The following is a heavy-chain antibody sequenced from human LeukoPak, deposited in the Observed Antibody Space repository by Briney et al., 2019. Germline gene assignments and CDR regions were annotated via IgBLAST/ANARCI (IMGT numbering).Heavy chain of an antibody. CDR2: IYPGDSDT. CDR1: GYSFTSYW. CDR3: ARLIRAVRGVISWFDP. D-gene: IGHD3-10*01. Sequence: GESLKTSCKGSGYSFTSYWIGWVRQMPGKGLEWMGIIYPGDSDTRYSPSFQGQVTISADKSISTAYLQWSSLKASDTAMYYCARLIRAVRGVISWFDPWGQGTLVTVSS. V-gene: IGHV5-51*01. J-gene: IGHJ5*02.